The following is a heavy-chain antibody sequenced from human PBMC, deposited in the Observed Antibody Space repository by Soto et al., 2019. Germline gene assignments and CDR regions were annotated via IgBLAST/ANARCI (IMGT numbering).Heavy chain of an antibody. CDR2: INGYTGNT. CDR1: GYTFTSHG. CDR3: ARSWVTGKGGMDV. V-gene: IGHV1-18*01. Sequence: ASVKVSCKASGYTFTSHGFSWVRQAPGQGLEWMGWINGYTGNTHYAQKFQGRVTMTTDTSTSTAYMELWTLISEDTAVYYCARSWVTGKGGMDVWGQGTTVTVSS. J-gene: IGHJ6*02. D-gene: IGHD3-16*01.